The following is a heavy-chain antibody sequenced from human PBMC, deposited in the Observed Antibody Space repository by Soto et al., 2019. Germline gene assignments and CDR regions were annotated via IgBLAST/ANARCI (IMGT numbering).Heavy chain of an antibody. Sequence: QVQLVQSGAEVKKPGASVKVSCKASGYTFTSYGISWVRQATGQGLEWMGWISAYNGNTNYAPKLQGRVTMTTDTSTSTAYMELRSLRSADTAVYYCTRVRITIFGVVIIGYYYYGMDVWGHGTTVPVSS. CDR1: GYTFTSYG. CDR2: ISAYNGNT. CDR3: TRVRITIFGVVIIGYYYYGMDV. J-gene: IGHJ6*02. V-gene: IGHV1-18*01. D-gene: IGHD3-3*01.